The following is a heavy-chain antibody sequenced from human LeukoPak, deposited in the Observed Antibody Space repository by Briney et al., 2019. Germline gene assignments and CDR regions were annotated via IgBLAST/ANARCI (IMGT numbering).Heavy chain of an antibody. J-gene: IGHJ4*02. CDR3: ARGQSYSRSSGLGY. CDR1: GYTFTSFA. V-gene: IGHV7-4-1*02. Sequence: ASVKVSCKASGYTFTSFAMNWVRQAPGQGLEWMGWINTNTGNPTYAQGFTGRFVFSLDTSVSTAYLQISSLKAEDTAVYYCARGQSYSRSSGLGYWGQGTLVTVSS. CDR2: INTNTGNP. D-gene: IGHD6-6*01.